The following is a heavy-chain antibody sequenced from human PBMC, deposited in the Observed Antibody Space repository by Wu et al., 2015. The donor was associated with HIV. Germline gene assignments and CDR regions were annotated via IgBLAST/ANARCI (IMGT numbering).Heavy chain of an antibody. CDR1: GDIFSKYS. D-gene: IGHD2/OR15-2a*01. CDR2: VTPMFKAA. CDR3: ARGPFPRSQYFGYFDY. V-gene: IGHV1-69*12. J-gene: IGHJ4*02. Sequence: QVQLVQSGAEVKKPGSSVKVSCKASGDIFSKYSINWVRQAPGQGLEWLGGVTPMFKAANYAQRFQGKLTITADDSTNTAFMYLSSLRSEDTAVYYCARGPFPRSQYFGYFDYWGQGTLVIVSS.